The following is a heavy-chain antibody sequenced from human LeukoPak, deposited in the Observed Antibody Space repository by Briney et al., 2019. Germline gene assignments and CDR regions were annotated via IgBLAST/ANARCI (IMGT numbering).Heavy chain of an antibody. D-gene: IGHD1-26*01. J-gene: IGHJ4*02. V-gene: IGHV3-23*01. CDR2: ISASGGSI. CDR3: ARGGSGSYYY. CDR1: GFTFSTYA. Sequence: GGSLRLSCAASGFTFSTYAMRWVRQAPGKGLEWVSVISASGGSISYTDSVKGRFTIPTDNSKNTLYLQMNTPRAEDTTVYYCARGGSGSYYYWGQGTLVTVSS.